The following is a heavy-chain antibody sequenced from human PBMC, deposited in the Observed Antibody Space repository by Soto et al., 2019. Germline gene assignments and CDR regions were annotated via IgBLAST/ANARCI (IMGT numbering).Heavy chain of an antibody. CDR3: AKGRGTPNLYFDS. Sequence: EVQLLESGGGLVQPGGSLRLSCAASGFTFGGYAMRWVRQAPGKGLEWVSGISTSGGTTYYADSVKGRFTISRDNSKNTLYLQMNSLRAEDTALYYCAKGRGTPNLYFDSGAREPWSPSPQ. CDR2: ISTSGGTT. D-gene: IGHD3-16*01. CDR1: GFTFGGYA. V-gene: IGHV3-23*01. J-gene: IGHJ4*02.